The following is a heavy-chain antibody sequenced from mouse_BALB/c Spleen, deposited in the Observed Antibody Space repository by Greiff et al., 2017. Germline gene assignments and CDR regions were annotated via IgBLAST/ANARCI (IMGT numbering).Heavy chain of an antibody. D-gene: IGHD2-10*02. CDR3: ARGEYGSHD. V-gene: IGHV1-7*01. CDR2: INPSTGYT. Sequence: VQLQQSGAELAKPGASVKMSCKASGYTFTSYWMHWVKQRPGQGLEWIGYINPSTGYTEYNQKFKDKATLTADKSSSTAYMQLSSLTSEDAAVYYCARGEYGSHDWGQGTTLTVSS. J-gene: IGHJ2*01. CDR1: GYTFTSYW.